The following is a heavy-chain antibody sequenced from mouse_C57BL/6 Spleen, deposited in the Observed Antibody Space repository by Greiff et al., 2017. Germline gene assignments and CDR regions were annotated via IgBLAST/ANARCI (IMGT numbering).Heavy chain of an antibody. J-gene: IGHJ2*01. CDR2: INPGSGGT. V-gene: IGHV1-54*01. CDR1: GYAFTNYL. CDR3: ARGGDYFDY. Sequence: QVQLQQSGAELVRPGTSVKVSCKASGYAFTNYLIEWVKQRPGQGLEWIGVINPGSGGTNYNEKFKGKATLTADKSSSTAYMQLSSLTSEDSEVYFCARGGDYFDYWGQGTTLTVSS.